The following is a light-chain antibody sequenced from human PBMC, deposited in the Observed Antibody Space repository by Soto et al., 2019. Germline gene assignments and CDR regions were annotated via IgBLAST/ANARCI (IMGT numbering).Light chain of an antibody. Sequence: QSVLTQPPSASGSPGQSVTISCTGTSSDDGGYNYVSWFKQHPGKAPKLIIHEVNQRPSGFPDRFSGSKSGNTASLTVSGLQAEDEGTYYCSSYGGYNNVVFGTGTKVTVL. CDR2: EVN. V-gene: IGLV2-8*01. CDR1: SSDDGGYNY. CDR3: SSYGGYNNVV. J-gene: IGLJ1*01.